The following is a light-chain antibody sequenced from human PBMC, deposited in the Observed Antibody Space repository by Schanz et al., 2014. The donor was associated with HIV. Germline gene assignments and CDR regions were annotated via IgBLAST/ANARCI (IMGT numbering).Light chain of an antibody. CDR2: GNT. V-gene: IGLV1-40*01. J-gene: IGLJ2*01. CDR1: SSNIGAGYD. Sequence: QSVLTQPPSVSGAPGQKVTISCTGSSSNIGAGYDVHWYQQLPGTAPKLLIYGNTNRPSGVPDRFSGSKSGTSATLVITGLQTGDEADYYCGTWDSRLRAGLFGGGTKLTVL. CDR3: GTWDSRLRAGL.